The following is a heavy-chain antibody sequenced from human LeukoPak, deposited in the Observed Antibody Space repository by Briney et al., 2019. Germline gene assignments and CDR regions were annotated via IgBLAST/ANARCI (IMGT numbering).Heavy chain of an antibody. CDR2: IYTSGST. D-gene: IGHD3-22*01. J-gene: IGHJ4*02. CDR1: GGSISSGSYY. Sequence: SETLSLTCTVSGGSISSGSYYWSWIRQPAGKGLEWIGRIYTSGSTNYNPSLKSRVTISVDTSKNQFSLKLSSVTAADTAVYYCARDRYYYDSSGYYYFDYWGQGTLVTVSS. CDR3: ARDRYYYDSSGYYYFDY. V-gene: IGHV4-61*02.